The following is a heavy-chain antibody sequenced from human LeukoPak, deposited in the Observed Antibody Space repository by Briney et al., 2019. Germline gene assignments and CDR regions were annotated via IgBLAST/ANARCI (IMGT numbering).Heavy chain of an antibody. D-gene: IGHD5-24*01. V-gene: IGHV3-23*01. CDR1: GFTFGTYA. CDR3: AKRGTGMAVLGNFDY. Sequence: GGSLRLSCAPSGFTFGTYAMNWVRQAPGKGLEWVSTISGGSGSTYYADSVRGRFTISRDNSKNTLYLQMNNLRSEDTALYYCAKRGTGMAVLGNFDYWGQGTLVTVSS. J-gene: IGHJ4*02. CDR2: ISGGSGST.